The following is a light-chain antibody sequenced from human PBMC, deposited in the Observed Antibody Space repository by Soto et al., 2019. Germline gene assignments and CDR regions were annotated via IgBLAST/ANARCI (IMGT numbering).Light chain of an antibody. CDR2: GAS. CDR3: QHYNNWPPWT. J-gene: IGKJ1*01. Sequence: EIVMTQSPATLSVSPGERATFSCRAGQSVSSNLAWYQQKPGQAPRLLIYGASIRATGIPARFSGSGSGTEFTLTISTLQSEDFAIYYCQHYNNWPPWTFGQGTKVDIK. CDR1: QSVSSN. V-gene: IGKV3-15*01.